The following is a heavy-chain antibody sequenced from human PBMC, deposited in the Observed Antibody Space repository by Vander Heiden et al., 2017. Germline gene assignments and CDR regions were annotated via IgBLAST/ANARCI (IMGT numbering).Heavy chain of an antibody. CDR2: IKSKTDGGRT. CDR3: TTVRDSSSSRLGY. D-gene: IGHD6-6*01. J-gene: IGHJ4*02. CDR1: ASTIITAG. V-gene: IGHV3-15*01. Sequence: EVQLVESGGGLVKPGGSLRLACADAASTIITAGMGWVRQAPGKGLEWVGRIKSKTDGGRTDYGAPVKGRFTISRDDSKNTLYLEMNSLKTEDTAVYYCTTVRDSSSSRLGYWGQGTLVTVSS.